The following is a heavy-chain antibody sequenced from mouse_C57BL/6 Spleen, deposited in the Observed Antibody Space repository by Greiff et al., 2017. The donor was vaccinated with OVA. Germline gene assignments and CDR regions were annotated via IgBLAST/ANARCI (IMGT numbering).Heavy chain of an antibody. D-gene: IGHD2-10*02. V-gene: IGHV1-52*01. CDR3: ARGVWYGNYHGYFDV. CDR2: IDPSDSET. J-gene: IGHJ1*03. Sequence: QVQLQQPGAELVRPGSSVKLSCKASGYTFTSYWMHWVKQRPIQGLEWIGNIDPSDSETHYNQKFKDKATLTVDKSSSTAYMQLSSLTSEDSAVYYCARGVWYGNYHGYFDVWGTGTTVTVSA. CDR1: GYTFTSYW.